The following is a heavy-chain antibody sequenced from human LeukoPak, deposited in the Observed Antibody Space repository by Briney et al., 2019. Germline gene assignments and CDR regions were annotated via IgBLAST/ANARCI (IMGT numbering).Heavy chain of an antibody. V-gene: IGHV3-64*01. D-gene: IGHD3-10*01. CDR3: ARVRGSGSYYLDY. J-gene: IGHJ4*02. CDR2: ISSNGGST. CDR1: GFTFSSYA. Sequence: GGSLRLSCAASGFTFSSYAMHWVRQAPGKGLEYVSAISSNGGSTYYANSVKGRFTISRDNSKNTLYLQMGSLRAEDMAVYHCARVRGSGSYYLDYWGQGTLVTVSS.